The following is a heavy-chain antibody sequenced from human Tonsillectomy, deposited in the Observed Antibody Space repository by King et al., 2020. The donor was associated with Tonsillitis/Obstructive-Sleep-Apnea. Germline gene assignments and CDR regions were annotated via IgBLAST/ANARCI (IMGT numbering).Heavy chain of an antibody. CDR3: ARQGGIPGTMWYFDL. D-gene: IGHD1-7*01. J-gene: IGHJ2*01. V-gene: IGHV5-51*01. CDR2: IYPSDSDT. CDR1: GYIFTNYW. Sequence: LVQSGAEAKKSGESLKISCKGYGYIFTNYWIGWVRQMPGKGLEWMGIIYPSDSDTRYSPSFQGQVTISADKSISTAYLQWSSLKASDTAMYYCARQGGIPGTMWYFDLWGRGTLVTVSS.